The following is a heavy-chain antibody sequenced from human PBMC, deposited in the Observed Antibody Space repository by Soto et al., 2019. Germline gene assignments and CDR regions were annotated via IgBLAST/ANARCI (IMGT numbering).Heavy chain of an antibody. CDR1: RFTFSSYG. Sequence: QVQLLQSGGGVVQPGRSLRLSCAASRFTFSSYGMHWVRQAPGKGLEWVAFISYDGSNKYYADSVKGRFTISRDTSKNTVYLQMTSLGAEDTAYYYCSKDEARERPYGMDVWGQGTTVTVSS. V-gene: IGHV3-30*18. J-gene: IGHJ6*02. CDR3: SKDEARERPYGMDV. D-gene: IGHD1-1*01. CDR2: ISYDGSNK.